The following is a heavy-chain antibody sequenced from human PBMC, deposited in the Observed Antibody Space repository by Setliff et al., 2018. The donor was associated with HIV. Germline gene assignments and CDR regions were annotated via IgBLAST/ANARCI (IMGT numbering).Heavy chain of an antibody. J-gene: IGHJ3*02. Sequence: ASVKVSCKASGYTFTHYAISWVRQAPGQGLEYLGWISAYNGNTNYAQEVQGRITMTTDASMSTVDMELRSLTSDDTAVYYCARLASGGWPLEVFDIWGQGTMVTVSS. CDR2: ISAYNGNT. CDR3: ARLASGGWPLEVFDI. CDR1: GYTFTHYA. V-gene: IGHV1-18*01. D-gene: IGHD2-15*01.